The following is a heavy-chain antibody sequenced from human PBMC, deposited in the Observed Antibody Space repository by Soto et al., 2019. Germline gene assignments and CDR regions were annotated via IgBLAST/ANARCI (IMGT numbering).Heavy chain of an antibody. CDR2: IYYSGST. V-gene: IGHV4-4*02. Sequence: QVQLQESGPGLVKPSGTLSLTCAVSGGSISSSNWWSWVRQPPGKGLEWIGGIYYSGSTNYNPSLESRVSIPVDKSQIQLSMKLSYVTAADKAVYYCARNPGTMFEGWFDPWGQGTLVTVSS. D-gene: IGHD3-3*01. J-gene: IGHJ5*02. CDR3: ARNPGTMFEGWFDP. CDR1: GGSISSSNW.